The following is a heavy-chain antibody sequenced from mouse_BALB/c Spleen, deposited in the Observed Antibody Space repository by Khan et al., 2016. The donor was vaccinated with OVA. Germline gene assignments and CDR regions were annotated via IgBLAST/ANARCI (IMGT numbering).Heavy chain of an antibody. D-gene: IGHD1-1*01. CDR3: ASHLAGSFAY. CDR2: IRSAGTYT. V-gene: IGHV5-6*02. Sequence: DVMLVESGGDLVKPGGSLKLSCVVSGFIFSNYGMSWVRQTPDKRLEWVATIRSAGTYTYYPDSVKGRFTISRNNDKNTLYLHMSSMKSEDTAMYYGASHLAGSFAYWGQGTLVTVSA. CDR1: GFIFSNYG. J-gene: IGHJ3*01.